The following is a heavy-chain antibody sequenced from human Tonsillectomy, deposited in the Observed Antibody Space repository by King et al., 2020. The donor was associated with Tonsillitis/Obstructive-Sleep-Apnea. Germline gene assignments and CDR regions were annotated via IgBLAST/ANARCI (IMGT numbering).Heavy chain of an antibody. CDR3: ARAAKGRGDAFDI. Sequence: VQLVESGGGLVQPGGSLRLSCASSEFTFSIYWMHWVRHAPGKGLVWVSRINGDGRTRNYAASVKGRFAISRDNAKNTLYLQMNSLRAEDTAVYYCARAAKGRGDAFDIWGQGTMITVSS. J-gene: IGHJ3*02. V-gene: IGHV3-74*01. CDR2: INGDGRTR. D-gene: IGHD3-10*01. CDR1: EFTFSIYW.